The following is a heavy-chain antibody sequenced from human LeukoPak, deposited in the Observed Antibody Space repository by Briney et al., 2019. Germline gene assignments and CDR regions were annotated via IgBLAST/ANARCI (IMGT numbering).Heavy chain of an antibody. J-gene: IGHJ6*03. CDR3: AKGSKAVLFTRDHYMDV. Sequence: GGSLRLSCAASGFTFSTYGMHWVRQAPGKGLEWVAFIRYDGSNKYYADSVRGRFTISRDNSKNTLYLQMNSLRAEDTAVYFCAKGSKAVLFTRDHYMDVWGKGTTVTISS. CDR1: GFTFSTYG. V-gene: IGHV3-30*02. D-gene: IGHD6-19*01. CDR2: IRYDGSNK.